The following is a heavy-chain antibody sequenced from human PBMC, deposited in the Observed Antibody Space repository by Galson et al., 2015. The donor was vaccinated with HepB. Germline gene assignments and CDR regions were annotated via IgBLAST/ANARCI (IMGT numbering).Heavy chain of an antibody. CDR2: IMSDGSGK. J-gene: IGHJ4*02. CDR1: GFTFSAYW. V-gene: IGHV3-7*01. Sequence: SLRLSCAGSGFTFSAYWMGWVRQPPGKGLEWVANIMSDGSGKYYVDSLKDRFTISRDNAEKSLYLQMNSLRAEDTAVYYCARDTANNGFDYLGQGILVTVSS. CDR3: ARDTANNGFDY. D-gene: IGHD1/OR15-1a*01.